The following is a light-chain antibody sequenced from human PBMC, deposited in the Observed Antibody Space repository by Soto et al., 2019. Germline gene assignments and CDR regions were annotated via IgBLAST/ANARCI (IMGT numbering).Light chain of an antibody. V-gene: IGKV3-11*01. Sequence: EIVLTQSPATLSLSPGERATLSCRASQSVSSYLAWYQQKPGQAPRLLIYDAPKRATGIPARFSGSGSGTDFPLTISRPEPEDFAVYYWCQRHNWPRTFGEGTKVEIK. J-gene: IGKJ1*01. CDR2: DAP. CDR1: QSVSSY. CDR3: CQRHNWPRT.